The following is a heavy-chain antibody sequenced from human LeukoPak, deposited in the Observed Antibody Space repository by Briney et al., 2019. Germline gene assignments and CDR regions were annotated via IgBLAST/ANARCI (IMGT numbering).Heavy chain of an antibody. V-gene: IGHV4-61*02. D-gene: IGHD3-22*01. CDR2: IYTSGST. J-gene: IGHJ6*02. Sequence: SQTLSLTCTVSGGSISSGSYYWSWIRQPVGKGLEWIGRIYTSGSTNYNPSLKSRVTISVDTSKNQFSLKLSSVTAADTAVYYCASEAIGYYYGMDVWGQGTTVTVSS. CDR1: GGSISSGSYY. CDR3: ASEAIGYYYGMDV.